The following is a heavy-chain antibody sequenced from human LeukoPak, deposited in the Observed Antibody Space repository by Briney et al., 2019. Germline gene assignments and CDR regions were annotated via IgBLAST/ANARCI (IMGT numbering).Heavy chain of an antibody. D-gene: IGHD3-22*01. V-gene: IGHV1-2*02. J-gene: IGHJ4*02. Sequence: ASVKVSCKASGYTFTGYYMHWVRQAPGQGLEWMGWINPNSGGTNYAQKFQGRVTMTRDTSISTAYMELSRLRSDDTAVYYCARDVSRTRYYYDSSGYPDYWGQGTLVTVSS. CDR2: INPNSGGT. CDR1: GYTFTGYY. CDR3: ARDVSRTRYYYDSSGYPDY.